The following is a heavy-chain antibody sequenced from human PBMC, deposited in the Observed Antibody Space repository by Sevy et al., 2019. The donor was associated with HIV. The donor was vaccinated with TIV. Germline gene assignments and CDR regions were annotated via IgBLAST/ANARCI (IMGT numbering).Heavy chain of an antibody. V-gene: IGHV3-23*01. CDR3: AKDQNYDSSGGYAFDI. D-gene: IGHD3-22*01. J-gene: IGHJ3*02. CDR1: GFTFSSYA. CDR2: ISGSGGST. Sequence: GESLKISCAASGFTFSSYAMSWVRQAPGKGLEWVSGISGSGGSTYYADSVKGRFTISRDNSKNTLYLQMNSLRAEDTAVYFYAKDQNYDSSGGYAFDIWGQGTMVTVSS.